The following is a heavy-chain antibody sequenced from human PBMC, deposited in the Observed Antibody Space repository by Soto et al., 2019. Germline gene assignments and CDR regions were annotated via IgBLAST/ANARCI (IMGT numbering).Heavy chain of an antibody. CDR2: INPGNRIT. Sequence: QVQLVQSGAEVKEPGASVKVACKTSGYTFTNYFVHWVRQAPGQGLEWMGAINPGNRITKYALKFQGRVTMTGDTSTNTVYLELSSLRSEDTAVYSCAKDPNYYDFWAGSYYFHGMDVWGQGTTVTVS. J-gene: IGHJ6*02. CDR3: AKDPNYYDFWAGSYYFHGMDV. CDR1: GYTFTNYF. D-gene: IGHD3-3*01. V-gene: IGHV1-46*01.